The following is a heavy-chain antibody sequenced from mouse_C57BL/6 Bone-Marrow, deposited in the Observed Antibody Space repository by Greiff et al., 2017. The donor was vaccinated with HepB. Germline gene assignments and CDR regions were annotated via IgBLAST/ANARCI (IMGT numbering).Heavy chain of an antibody. CDR1: GYTFTSYW. CDR2: IHPNSGST. CDR3: ARGFDNYGSSVYAMDY. D-gene: IGHD1-1*01. V-gene: IGHV1-64*01. J-gene: IGHJ4*01. Sequence: QVQLQQPGAELVKPGASVKLSCKASGYTFTSYWMHWVKQRPGQGLEWIGMIHPNSGSTNYNEKFKSKATLTVDKSSSTAYMQLSSLTSEDSAVYYCARGFDNYGSSVYAMDYWGQGTSVTVSS.